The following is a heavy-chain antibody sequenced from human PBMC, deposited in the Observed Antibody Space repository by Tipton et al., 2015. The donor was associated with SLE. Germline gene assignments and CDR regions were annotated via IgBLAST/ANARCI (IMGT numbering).Heavy chain of an antibody. D-gene: IGHD6-19*01. CDR1: GFIFSTYW. CDR3: AKAYTSGWYDCDY. Sequence: GSLRLSCAASGFIFSTYWMSWVRQAPGKGLEWVANIHQDGSEIYYVDSVKGRFTISRDNAKDSLYLQLNSLRAEDTAVYYCAKAYTSGWYDCDYWGQGTLVTVSS. CDR2: IHQDGSEI. V-gene: IGHV3-7*01. J-gene: IGHJ4*02.